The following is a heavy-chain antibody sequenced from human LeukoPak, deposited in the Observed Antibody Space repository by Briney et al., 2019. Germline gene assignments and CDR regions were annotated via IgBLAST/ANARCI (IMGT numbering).Heavy chain of an antibody. V-gene: IGHV3-23*01. CDR1: GFTFSNAW. Sequence: PGGSLRLSCAASGFTFSNAWMSWVRQAPGKGLEWVSAISGSGGSTYYADSVKGRFTIPRDNSKDTLYLQMNSLRAEDTAVYYCAKEYGSGSYYPYWGQGTLVTVSS. J-gene: IGHJ4*02. D-gene: IGHD3-10*01. CDR3: AKEYGSGSYYPY. CDR2: ISGSGGST.